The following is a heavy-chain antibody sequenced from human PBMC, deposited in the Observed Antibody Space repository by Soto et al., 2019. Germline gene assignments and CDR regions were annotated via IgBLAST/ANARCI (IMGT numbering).Heavy chain of an antibody. CDR3: AKEGIELWSAFDY. J-gene: IGHJ4*02. Sequence: QVQLVESGGGVVQPGRSLRLSCAASGFTFNNYGIHWVRQAPGKGLEWVAVISSDGDDKYYADSVKGRFTISRDNSRKTLYLQMNSLKPEDTAMYYCAKEGIELWSAFDYWGQGALVTVSS. CDR1: GFTFNNYG. V-gene: IGHV3-30*18. D-gene: IGHD3-10*01. CDR2: ISSDGDDK.